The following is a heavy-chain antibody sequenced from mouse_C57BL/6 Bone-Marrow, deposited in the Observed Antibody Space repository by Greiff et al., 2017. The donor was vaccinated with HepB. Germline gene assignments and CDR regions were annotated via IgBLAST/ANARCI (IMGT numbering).Heavy chain of an antibody. Sequence: DVKLVESGPSLVRPSQTLSLTCTVTGFSINSDCYWIWIRQFPGNNLEYIGYTFYSGITYYNPSLESRTYITRDTSKNQFSLKLSSVTTEDTATYYCARAPSYYSNYAYAMDYWGQGTSVTVSS. CDR2: TFYSGIT. J-gene: IGHJ4*01. CDR3: ARAPSYYSNYAYAMDY. V-gene: IGHV3-3*01. CDR1: GFSINSDCY. D-gene: IGHD2-5*01.